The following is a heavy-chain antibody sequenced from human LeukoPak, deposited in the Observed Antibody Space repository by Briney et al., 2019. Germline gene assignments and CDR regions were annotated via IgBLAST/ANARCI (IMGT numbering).Heavy chain of an antibody. V-gene: IGHV1-69*04. J-gene: IGHJ3*02. CDR1: GGTFSSYA. CDR3: AVQRDGSYDAFDI. D-gene: IGHD5-24*01. CDR2: IIPILGIA. Sequence: ASVKVSCKASGGTFSSYAISWVRQAPGQGLEWMGRIIPILGIANYAQKFQGRVTITADKSTSTAYMELSSLRSEDTAVYYCAVQRDGSYDAFDIWGQGTMVTVSS.